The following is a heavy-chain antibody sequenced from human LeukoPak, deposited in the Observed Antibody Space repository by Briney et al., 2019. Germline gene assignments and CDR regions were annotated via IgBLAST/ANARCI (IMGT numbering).Heavy chain of an antibody. CDR2: IRYDVSNK. CDR1: GFTFNSYG. J-gene: IGHJ4*02. CDR3: AKDPGYYDSF. D-gene: IGHD3-22*01. V-gene: IGHV3-30*02. Sequence: TGGTLSLSCASSGFTFNSYGMHWARQATGKGLEWVAFIRYDVSNKYYADSVKDRFTISRDNSKNTLYLQMNSLRAEDTAVYYCAKDPGYYDSFWGQGTLVTVSS.